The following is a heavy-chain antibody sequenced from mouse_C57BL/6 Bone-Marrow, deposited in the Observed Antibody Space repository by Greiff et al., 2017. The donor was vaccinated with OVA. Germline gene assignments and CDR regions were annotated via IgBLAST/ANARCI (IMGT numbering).Heavy chain of an antibody. V-gene: IGHV3-1*01. CDR3: ARAGPLYAMDY. D-gene: IGHD6-1*01. CDR1: GYSITSGYD. J-gene: IGHJ4*01. Sequence: EVQLQESGPGMVKPSQSLSLTCTVTGYSITSGYDWHWIRHFPGNKLEWMGYISYSGSTNYNPSLKSRISITHDTSKNHFFLKLNSVTTEDAATYDCARAGPLYAMDYWGQGTSVTVSS. CDR2: ISYSGST.